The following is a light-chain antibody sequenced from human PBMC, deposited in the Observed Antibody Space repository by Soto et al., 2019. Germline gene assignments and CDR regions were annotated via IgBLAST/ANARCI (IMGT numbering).Light chain of an antibody. CDR2: GAS. CDR3: QQYSNWPRT. J-gene: IGKJ4*01. Sequence: EIVMTQSPATLSVSPGERATLSCRASQSVHSNLAWYQQKPGQAPRLLIYGASTRATDVPARFSGIWSGTEFSLTVSSLKSQYFAVYYCQQYSNWPRTFGGGTKVEIK. CDR1: QSVHSN. V-gene: IGKV3-15*01.